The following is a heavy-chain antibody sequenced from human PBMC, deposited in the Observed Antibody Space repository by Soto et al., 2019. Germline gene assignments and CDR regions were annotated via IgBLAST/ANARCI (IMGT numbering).Heavy chain of an antibody. J-gene: IGHJ4*02. V-gene: IGHV3-23*01. CDR3: AKGRGGSGSLTPRVDF. D-gene: IGHD3-10*01. Sequence: EVQLLESGGGLVQPGGSLRLSCAASGFTFNNYAMSWVRQAPGKGLEWVSAISGGGDTTSYADSVKGRFTVSRDGSKNTLYVQMNSLRAKDTAVYYCAKGRGGSGSLTPRVDFWGQGTLVTVSS. CDR1: GFTFNNYA. CDR2: ISGGGDTT.